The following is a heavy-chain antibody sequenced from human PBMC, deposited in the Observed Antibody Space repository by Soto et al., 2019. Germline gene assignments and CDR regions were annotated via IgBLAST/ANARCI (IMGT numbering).Heavy chain of an antibody. CDR3: ATPARDFYGPFYQHSGLDV. V-gene: IGHV1-69*01. Sequence: QVQLVQSGPEVKKTGSSMKVSCKASGGPFRGYGLNWVRQAPGQGLEWIGGIIPNFGAPNYAQKFQGRVSITADEVTSTVYMELKGLRSDDTAVYYCATPARDFYGPFYQHSGLDVWGQGTRLTVSS. CDR2: IIPNFGAP. J-gene: IGHJ6*02. CDR1: GGPFRGYG. D-gene: IGHD3-16*01.